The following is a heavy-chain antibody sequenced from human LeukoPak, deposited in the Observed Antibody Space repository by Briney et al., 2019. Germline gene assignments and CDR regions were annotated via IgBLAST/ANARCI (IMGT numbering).Heavy chain of an antibody. D-gene: IGHD4-17*01. Sequence: ASETLSLTCAVYGGSFSGYYWSWIRQPPGKGLEWIGEINHSGSTNYNPSLKSRVTISVDTSKNQFSLKLSSVTAADTAVYYCARDYGVYVASAYFDYWGQGTLVTVSS. V-gene: IGHV4-34*01. CDR1: GGSFSGYY. CDR3: ARDYGVYVASAYFDY. CDR2: INHSGST. J-gene: IGHJ4*02.